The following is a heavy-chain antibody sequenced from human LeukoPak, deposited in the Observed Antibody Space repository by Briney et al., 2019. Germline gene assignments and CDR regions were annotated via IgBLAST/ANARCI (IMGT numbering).Heavy chain of an antibody. J-gene: IGHJ6*03. CDR1: GGTFSSYA. CDR3: ARVLHHYYYYMDV. Sequence: GASVKVSCKASGGTFSSYAISWVRQAPGQGLEWMGGIIPIFGTANYAQKFQGRVTITTDESTSTAYMELSSLRSEDTAVYYRARVLHHYYYYMDVWGKGTTVTVSS. V-gene: IGHV1-69*05. CDR2: IIPIFGTA. D-gene: IGHD2/OR15-2a*01.